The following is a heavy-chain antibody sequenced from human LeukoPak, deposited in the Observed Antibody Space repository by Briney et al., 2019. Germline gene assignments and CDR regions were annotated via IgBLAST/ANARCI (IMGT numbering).Heavy chain of an antibody. D-gene: IGHD4-23*01. V-gene: IGHV4-61*02. Sequence: SETLSLTCTVSGGSISSGGYYWSWIRQPAGKGLEWIGRIYTSGSTNYNPSLKSRVTMSVDTSKNQFSLKLSSVTAADTAVYYCARAALPEVDLYGGNGDDAFDIWGQGAMVTVSS. CDR1: GGSISSGGYY. CDR2: IYTSGST. CDR3: ARAALPEVDLYGGNGDDAFDI. J-gene: IGHJ3*02.